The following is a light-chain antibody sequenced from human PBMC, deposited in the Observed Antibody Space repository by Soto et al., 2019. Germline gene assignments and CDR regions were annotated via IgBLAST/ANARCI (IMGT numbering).Light chain of an antibody. CDR2: VNSDGSH. CDR3: QTWGTGIRV. CDR1: SGHGSYA. V-gene: IGLV4-69*01. Sequence: QPVLTQSPSASASLGASVQLTCTLSSGHGSYAIAWHQQQPEKGPRYLMKVNSDGSHNKGDGIPDRFSGSSSGAERYLTISSLQSEDEADYYCQTWGTGIRVFGGGTKLTVL. J-gene: IGLJ3*02.